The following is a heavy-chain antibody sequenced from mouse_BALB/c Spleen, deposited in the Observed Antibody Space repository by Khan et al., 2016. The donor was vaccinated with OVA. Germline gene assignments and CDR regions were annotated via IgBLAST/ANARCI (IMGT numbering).Heavy chain of an antibody. CDR1: GFTFSSYT. CDR2: ISSGGDNT. Sequence: EVELVESGGGLVKPGGSLKLSCAASGFTFSSYTMSWVRQTPEKRLEWVATISSGGDNTYYPDSVKGRFTISRDNAKNNLYLQMSSLRSDDTAWYYCARSNYGAFAYWGQGTLVTVSA. J-gene: IGHJ3*01. D-gene: IGHD1-1*02. V-gene: IGHV5-9*03. CDR3: ARSNYGAFAY.